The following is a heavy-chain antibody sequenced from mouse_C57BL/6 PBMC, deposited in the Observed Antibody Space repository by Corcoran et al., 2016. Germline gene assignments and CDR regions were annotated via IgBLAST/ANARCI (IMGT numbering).Heavy chain of an antibody. CDR2: INPNNGGT. J-gene: IGHJ3*01. Sequence: EVQLQQSGPELVKPGASVKISCKASGYTFTDYYMNWVKQSHGKSLEWIGDINPNNGGTSYNQKFKGKATLTVDKSSSTAYMELRSLTSEDSAVYYCARDTLYYPFAYWGQGTLVTVSA. CDR1: GYTFTDYY. CDR3: ARDTLYYPFAY. D-gene: IGHD1-1*01. V-gene: IGHV1-26*01.